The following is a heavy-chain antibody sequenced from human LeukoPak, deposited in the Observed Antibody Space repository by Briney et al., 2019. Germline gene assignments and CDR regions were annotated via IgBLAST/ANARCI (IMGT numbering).Heavy chain of an antibody. CDR1: GHRFTNHW. V-gene: IGHV5-51*01. CDR2: ISLGDSDT. D-gene: IGHD1-26*01. CDR3: ARRPYSGSPNWFDP. Sequence: GESLQISCEVSGHRFTNHWIGWVRQMPGKGLEWMGIISLGDSDTKYSPSFQGQVTISLDKSISTAYLQWRSLKASDTAMYYCARRPYSGSPNWFDPWGQGTLVTVSS. J-gene: IGHJ5*02.